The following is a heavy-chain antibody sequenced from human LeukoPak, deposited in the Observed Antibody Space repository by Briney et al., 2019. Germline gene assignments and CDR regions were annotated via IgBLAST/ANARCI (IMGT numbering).Heavy chain of an antibody. CDR3: AEGGSGRWNWFDP. V-gene: IGHV3-23*01. CDR1: GFTFSTYA. D-gene: IGHD3-10*01. CDR2: VSGSGGST. Sequence: GGSLRLSCEASGFTFSTYAMSWVRQAPGKGLEWVSSVSGSGGSTYYADSVRGRFTISRDNSNNTLYLRTNSLTADDTAVYYCAEGGSGRWNWFDPWGQGTLVTVSS. J-gene: IGHJ5*02.